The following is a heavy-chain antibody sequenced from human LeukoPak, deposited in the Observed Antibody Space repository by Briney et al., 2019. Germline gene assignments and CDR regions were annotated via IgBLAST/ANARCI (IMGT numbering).Heavy chain of an antibody. V-gene: IGHV4-34*01. CDR1: GGSFSGYY. D-gene: IGHD5-18*01. CDR2: INHSGST. Sequence: SETLSLTCAVYGGSFSGYYWSWIRQPPGKGLEWIGEINHSGSTNYNPSLKSRVTISVDTSKNQFSLKLSSVTAADTAVYYCARGGYSYGPTNWFDPWGQGILVTVSS. J-gene: IGHJ5*02. CDR3: ARGGYSYGPTNWFDP.